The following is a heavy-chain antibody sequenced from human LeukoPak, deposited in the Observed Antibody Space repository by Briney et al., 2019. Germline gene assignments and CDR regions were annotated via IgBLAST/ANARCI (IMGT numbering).Heavy chain of an antibody. V-gene: IGHV3-48*03. CDR3: ASPAEIIDY. CDR2: ISSSGSTI. D-gene: IGHD5-24*01. Sequence: GGSLRLSCAASGFTFSSYEMNWVRQAPGKGLEWVSYISSSGSTIYYADSVKGRFTISRDNAKNSLYLQMNSLRAEDTAVYYCASPAEIIDYWGQGTLVTVSS. CDR1: GFTFSSYE. J-gene: IGHJ4*02.